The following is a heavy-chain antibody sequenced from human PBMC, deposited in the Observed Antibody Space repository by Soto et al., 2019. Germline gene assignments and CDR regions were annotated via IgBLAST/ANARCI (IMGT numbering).Heavy chain of an antibody. CDR2: INYNGNA. Sequence: QLQVQESGPGLVKPSETLSLTCTVSGGSISTTNYYWAWIRQPPGKEVEWIGSINYNGNAYYNPSLKSRVTLPVDASKYQFSLSLKSVTAADTAVYYCARQDNTGTSQSFDYWGQGSLVTVSS. CDR3: ARQDNTGTSQSFDY. CDR1: GGSISTTNYY. V-gene: IGHV4-39*01. D-gene: IGHD1-26*01. J-gene: IGHJ4*02.